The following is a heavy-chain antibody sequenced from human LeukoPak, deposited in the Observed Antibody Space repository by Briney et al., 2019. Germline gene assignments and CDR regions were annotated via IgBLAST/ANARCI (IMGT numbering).Heavy chain of an antibody. CDR2: ISAYNGNT. J-gene: IGHJ5*02. Sequence: VKVSCKASGYTFTSYGISWVRQAPGQGLEWMGWISAYNGNTNYAQKLPGRVTMTTDTSTSTAYMELRSLRSDDTAVYYCARAPRGYSYGGWFDPWGQGTLVTVSS. D-gene: IGHD5-18*01. CDR1: GYTFTSYG. CDR3: ARAPRGYSYGGWFDP. V-gene: IGHV1-18*01.